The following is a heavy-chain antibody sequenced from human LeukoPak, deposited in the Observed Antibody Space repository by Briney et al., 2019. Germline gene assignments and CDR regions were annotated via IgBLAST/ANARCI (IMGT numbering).Heavy chain of an antibody. CDR1: GYTSTSYF. CDR2: INPSGAST. D-gene: IGHD3/OR15-3a*01. CDR3: ARETPGTGAFDY. Sequence: GASVKVSCKTSGYTSTSYFIHWVRQAPGQGLEWMGIINPSGASTSYAQRFQGRVTMTRDMSTSTVYMELSSLRSEDTAVYYCARETPGTGAFDYWGQGTLVTVSS. V-gene: IGHV1-46*01. J-gene: IGHJ4*02.